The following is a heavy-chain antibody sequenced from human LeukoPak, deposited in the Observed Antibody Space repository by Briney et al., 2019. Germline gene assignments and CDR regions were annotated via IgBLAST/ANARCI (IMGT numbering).Heavy chain of an antibody. CDR2: IYYTGST. D-gene: IGHD6-13*01. CDR3: ARRDSSPYYYYYYMDV. V-gene: IGHV4-59*12. CDR1: GGSISTYY. Sequence: PSETLSLTCTVSGGSISTYYWSWIRQPPGKGLEWIGYIYYTGSTNYNPSLKSRVTISVDTSKNQFSLKLSSVTAADTAVYYCARRDSSPYYYYYYMDVWGKGTTVTVSS. J-gene: IGHJ6*03.